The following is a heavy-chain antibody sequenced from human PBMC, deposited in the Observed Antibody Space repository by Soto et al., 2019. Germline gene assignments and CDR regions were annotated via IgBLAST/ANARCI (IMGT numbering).Heavy chain of an antibody. Sequence: ESGGGLVKPGGSLRLSCAASGFTFSNAWMSWVRQAPGKGLEWVGRIKSKTDGGTTDYAAPVKGRFTISRDDSKNTLYLQMNSLKTEDTAVYYCTTDGYDILTAIDYWGQGTLVTVSS. CDR2: IKSKTDGGTT. CDR3: TTDGYDILTAIDY. V-gene: IGHV3-15*01. J-gene: IGHJ4*02. D-gene: IGHD3-9*01. CDR1: GFTFSNAW.